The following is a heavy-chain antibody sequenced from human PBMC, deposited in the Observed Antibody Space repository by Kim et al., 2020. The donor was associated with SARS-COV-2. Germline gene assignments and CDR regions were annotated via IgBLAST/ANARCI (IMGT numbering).Heavy chain of an antibody. CDR3: ARDEKIYGDYGTFDY. CDR1: GYTFTSYG. CDR2: ISAYNGNT. D-gene: IGHD4-17*01. V-gene: IGHV1-18*01. J-gene: IGHJ4*02. Sequence: ASVKVSCKASGYTFTSYGISWVRQAPGQGLEWMGWISAYNGNTNYAQKLQGRVTMTTDTSTSTAYMELRSLRSDDTAVYYCARDEKIYGDYGTFDYWGQGTLVTVSS.